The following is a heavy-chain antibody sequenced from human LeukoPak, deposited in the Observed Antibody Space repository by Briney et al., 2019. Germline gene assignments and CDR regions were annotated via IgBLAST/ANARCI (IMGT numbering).Heavy chain of an antibody. Sequence: ASVKVSCKASGYTFTSNYIHWVRQAPGQGLEWMGMIYPRDGSTSYAQKFQGRVTVTRDTSTSTVHMELSGLRSEDTAVYYCARDPDCGGDCYSGFDYWGQGTLVTVSS. V-gene: IGHV1-46*01. CDR3: ARDPDCGGDCYSGFDY. D-gene: IGHD2-21*02. CDR1: GYTFTSNY. CDR2: IYPRDGST. J-gene: IGHJ4*02.